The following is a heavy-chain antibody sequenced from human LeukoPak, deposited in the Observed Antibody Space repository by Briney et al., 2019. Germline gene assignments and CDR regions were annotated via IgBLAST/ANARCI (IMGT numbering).Heavy chain of an antibody. Sequence: PSETLSLTCTVSGGSISSYYWSWIRRPPGKGLGWIGYIYYSGSTNYNPSLKSRVTISVDTSKNQFSLKLSSVTAADTAVYYCARGPLGRWVTIDYWGQGALVTVSS. J-gene: IGHJ4*02. CDR1: GGSISSYY. D-gene: IGHD4-23*01. CDR3: ARGPLGRWVTIDY. V-gene: IGHV4-59*01. CDR2: IYYSGST.